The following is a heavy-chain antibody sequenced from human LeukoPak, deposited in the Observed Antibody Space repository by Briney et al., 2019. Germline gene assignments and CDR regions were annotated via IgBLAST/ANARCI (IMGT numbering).Heavy chain of an antibody. Sequence: PSETLSLTCSVSGGSISSANSYWSWIRQPAGKGLEWIGRIYTSGSTNYNPSLKSRVTISVDTSKNQFSLKLSSVTAADTAVYYSARDGDLSLARGSTSVGWFDPWGQGTLVTVSS. D-gene: IGHD4-23*01. CDR2: IYTSGST. J-gene: IGHJ5*02. CDR1: GGSISSANSY. V-gene: IGHV4-61*02. CDR3: ARDGDLSLARGSTSVGWFDP.